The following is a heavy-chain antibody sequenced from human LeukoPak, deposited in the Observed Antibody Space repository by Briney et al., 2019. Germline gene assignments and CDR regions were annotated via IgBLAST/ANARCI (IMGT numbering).Heavy chain of an antibody. CDR1: GYTFTSYG. CDR3: ARVGGYCSSTSCYMFDP. CDR2: ISAYNGNT. D-gene: IGHD2-2*02. J-gene: IGHJ5*02. Sequence: ASVKVSCKASGYTFTSYGISWVRQAPGQGLEWMGWISAYNGNTNCAQKLQGRVTMTTDTSTSTAYMELRSLRSDDTAVYYCARVGGYCSSTSCYMFDPWGQGTLVTVSS. V-gene: IGHV1-18*01.